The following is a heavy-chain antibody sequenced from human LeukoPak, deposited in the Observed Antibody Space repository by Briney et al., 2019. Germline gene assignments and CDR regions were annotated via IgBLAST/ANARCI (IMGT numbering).Heavy chain of an antibody. CDR3: ANWNDRGVDY. CDR1: GFTFSSYA. CDR2: ISGSGGST. D-gene: IGHD1-1*01. V-gene: IGHV3-23*01. Sequence: GGSLRLSCAASGFTFSSYAMSWVRQALGKGLEWVSAISGSGGSTYYADSVKGRFTISRDNSKNTLYLQMNSLRAEDTAVYYCANWNDRGVDYWGQGTLVTVSS. J-gene: IGHJ4*02.